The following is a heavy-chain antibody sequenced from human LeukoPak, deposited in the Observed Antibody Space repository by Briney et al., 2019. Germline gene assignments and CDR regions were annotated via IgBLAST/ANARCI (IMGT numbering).Heavy chain of an antibody. D-gene: IGHD6-19*01. CDR2: ISNSGYTI. J-gene: IGHJ4*02. Sequence: GGSLRLSCAASGFTFSDDYMSWIRQAPGKGLEWVSYISNSGYTIYYADSVKGRFTISRDNAENSLYLQMNSLRAEDTAVYYCAKEDLAAVAGTFYWGQGTLVTVSS. CDR1: GFTFSDDY. V-gene: IGHV3-11*04. CDR3: AKEDLAAVAGTFY.